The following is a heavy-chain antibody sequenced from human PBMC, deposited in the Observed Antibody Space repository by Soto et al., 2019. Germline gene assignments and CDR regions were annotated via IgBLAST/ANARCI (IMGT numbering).Heavy chain of an antibody. CDR2: ISYDGSNK. Sequence: QVQLVESGGGVVQPGRSLRLSCAASGFTFSSNGMHWVRQAPGKGLEWVAGISYDGSNKYYADAVKGRFTISTDTSKNTLYLQMNSLRAEDPAVYYCAKDARILVHYYGLDVWGQGPTLPVSS. CDR1: GFTFSSNG. CDR3: AKDARILVHYYGLDV. J-gene: IGHJ6*02. D-gene: IGHD3-10*01. V-gene: IGHV3-30*18.